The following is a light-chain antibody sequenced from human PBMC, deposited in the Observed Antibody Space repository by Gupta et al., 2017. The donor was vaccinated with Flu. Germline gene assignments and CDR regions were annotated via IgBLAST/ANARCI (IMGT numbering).Light chain of an antibody. CDR3: QQYGSNPFT. V-gene: IGKV1-5*03. CDR1: QSISTW. CDR2: KAS. Sequence: RVTITCRASQSISTWLAWYQQKPGKAPNLLIYKASSLESGVPSRFSGSGSGTEFTLTISSLQPDDVATYYCQQYGSNPFTFGPGTKVDIK. J-gene: IGKJ3*01.